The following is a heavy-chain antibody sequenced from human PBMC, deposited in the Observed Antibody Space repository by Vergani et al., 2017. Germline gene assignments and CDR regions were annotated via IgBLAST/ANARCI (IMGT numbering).Heavy chain of an antibody. V-gene: IGHV3-30*01. CDR3: ARGALGIKMNYYYYGMDV. CDR1: GFTFSSYA. Sequence: QVQLVESGGGVVQPGRSLRLSCAASGFTFSSYAMHWVRQAPGKGLEWVAVISYDGSNKYYADSVKGRFTISRHNSKNTLYLQMNSLRAEDTAVYYCARGALGIKMNYYYYGMDVWGQGTTVTVSS. J-gene: IGHJ6*02. CDR2: ISYDGSNK. D-gene: IGHD1-26*01.